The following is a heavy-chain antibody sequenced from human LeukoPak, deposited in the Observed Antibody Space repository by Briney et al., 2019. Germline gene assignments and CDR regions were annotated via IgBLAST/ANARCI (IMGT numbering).Heavy chain of an antibody. CDR3: ARADCSSTSCYELDY. CDR1: VFTFSDYY. Sequence: GGALRLSCAGSVFTFSDYYMSWIRQAPGKGLGWVSYISSSDSTIYYTDSVKGPFTISRDNAKNSLYLQMNSLRADDTAVYYCARADCSSTSCYELDYWGQGTLVTVSS. J-gene: IGHJ4*02. CDR2: ISSSDSTI. V-gene: IGHV3-11*04. D-gene: IGHD2-2*01.